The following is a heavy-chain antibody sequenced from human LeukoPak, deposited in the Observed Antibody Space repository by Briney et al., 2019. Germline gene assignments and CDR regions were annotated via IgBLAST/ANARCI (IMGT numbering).Heavy chain of an antibody. Sequence: GASVKVSCKASGGTFSSYAISWVRQAPGQGLEWMGRIIPILGIANYAQKFQGRVTITADKSTSTAYMELSSLRSEDTAVYYCARGQGISPKGDYFDYWGQGTLVTVSS. D-gene: IGHD3-3*02. J-gene: IGHJ4*02. CDR1: GGTFSSYA. CDR2: IIPILGIA. V-gene: IGHV1-69*04. CDR3: ARGQGISPKGDYFDY.